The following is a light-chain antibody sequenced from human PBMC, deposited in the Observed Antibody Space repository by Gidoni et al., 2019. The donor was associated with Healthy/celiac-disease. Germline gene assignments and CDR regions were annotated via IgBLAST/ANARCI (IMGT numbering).Light chain of an antibody. Sequence: IQLTQSPSFLSASVGDRVTITCRDSQGISSYLAWYQHKPGKAPKLLIYAASTLQSGVPSRFSGSGSGTEFTLTISSLQPEDFATYYCQHLTSYPPFGGGTKVEIK. V-gene: IGKV1-9*01. CDR2: AAS. J-gene: IGKJ4*01. CDR3: QHLTSYPP. CDR1: QGISSY.